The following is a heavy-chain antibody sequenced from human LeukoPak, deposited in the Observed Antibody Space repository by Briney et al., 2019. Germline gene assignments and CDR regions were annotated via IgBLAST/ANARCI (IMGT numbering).Heavy chain of an antibody. CDR1: GGSISSYY. D-gene: IGHD6-19*01. CDR2: INYSGST. CDR3: TREYGSGWSGAGF. Sequence: PSETLSLTCTVSGGSISSYYWSWIRQPPGKGLEWTGYINYSGSTNYNPSLESRVTISVDTSKNQFSLKLSSVTAADTAVYYCTREYGSGWSGAGFWGQGTLVTVSS. V-gene: IGHV4-59*01. J-gene: IGHJ4*02.